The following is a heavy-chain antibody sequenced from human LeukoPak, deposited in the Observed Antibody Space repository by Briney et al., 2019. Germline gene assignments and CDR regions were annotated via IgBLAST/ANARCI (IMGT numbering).Heavy chain of an antibody. D-gene: IGHD2-15*01. V-gene: IGHV4-59*01. CDR1: GGSINSYY. Sequence: SETLSLTCTVSGGSINSYYWGWIRQPPGKGLEWIGYIYNSGNTNYNPSLKSRVTISVDTSKNQFSLKLRSVTAADTAVYYCATVRGGDCSGGICYLDYWGQGTLVTVSS. CDR3: ATVRGGDCSGGICYLDY. J-gene: IGHJ4*02. CDR2: IYNSGNT.